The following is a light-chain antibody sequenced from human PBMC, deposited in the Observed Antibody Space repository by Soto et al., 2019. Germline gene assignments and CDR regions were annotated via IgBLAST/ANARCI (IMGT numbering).Light chain of an antibody. CDR3: QHYGTSPFT. Sequence: ELVLTQSPGTLSLSPGERATLSCRASRSIASSYLAWYQQRPGQAPRLLVSGTSTRPTGIPDRFSGSGSGTDFTLTISRLEPEDFAVYYCQHYGTSPFTFGPGTKVHIK. CDR1: RSIASSY. CDR2: GTS. V-gene: IGKV3-20*01. J-gene: IGKJ3*01.